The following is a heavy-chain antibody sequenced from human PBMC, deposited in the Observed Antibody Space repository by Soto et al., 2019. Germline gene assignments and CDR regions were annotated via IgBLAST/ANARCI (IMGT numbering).Heavy chain of an antibody. CDR3: ARQQQAGAFDI. Sequence: TLSLTCTVSGGSISSSSYHWGWIRQPPGKGLEWIGSTYYSGSTYYNPSLKSRVTISVDTSKNQFSLKLSSVTAADTAVYYCARQQQAGAFDIWGQGTMVTVSS. J-gene: IGHJ3*02. D-gene: IGHD6-13*01. CDR1: GGSISSSSYH. CDR2: TYYSGST. V-gene: IGHV4-39*01.